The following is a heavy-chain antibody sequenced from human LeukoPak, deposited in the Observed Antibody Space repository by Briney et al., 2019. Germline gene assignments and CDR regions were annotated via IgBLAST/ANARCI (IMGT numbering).Heavy chain of an antibody. Sequence: GGSLRLSCAASGFTFSSHAMSWVRQAPGKGLEWVSAISGSGGSTYYADSVKGRFTISRDNSKNTLYLQMNSLRAEDTALYYCAKKYYYDSSGYYYITAHFDYWGQGTLVTVSS. CDR3: AKKYYYDSSGYYYITAHFDY. CDR1: GFTFSSHA. CDR2: ISGSGGST. J-gene: IGHJ4*02. V-gene: IGHV3-23*01. D-gene: IGHD3-22*01.